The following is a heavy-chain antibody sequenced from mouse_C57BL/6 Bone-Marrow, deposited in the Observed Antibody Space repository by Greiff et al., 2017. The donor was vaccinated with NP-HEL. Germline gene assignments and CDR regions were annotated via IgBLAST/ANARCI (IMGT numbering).Heavy chain of an antibody. CDR2: FYPGSGSI. Sequence: QVQLQQSGAELVKPGASVKLSCKASGYTFTEYTIHWVKQRSGQGLEWIGWFYPGSGSIKYNEKFKDKATLTADKSSSTGYMELSSMTSEDSAVYFCARHEDPSYYYGSSPFAYWGQGTLVTVSA. J-gene: IGHJ3*01. CDR3: ARHEDPSYYYGSSPFAY. D-gene: IGHD1-1*01. V-gene: IGHV1-62-2*01. CDR1: GYTFTEYT.